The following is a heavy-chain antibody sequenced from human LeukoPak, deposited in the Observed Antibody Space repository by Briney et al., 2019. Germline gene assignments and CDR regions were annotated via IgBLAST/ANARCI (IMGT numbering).Heavy chain of an antibody. D-gene: IGHD2-8*01. Sequence: GGSLRLSCAASGFTFSSYAMRWVRQAPAKGLEWVSAISGSGGSTYYADSVKGRFTISRDNSKNTLYLQMNSLRAEDTAVYYCAKDNSLIYYYYGMDVWGQGTTVTVSS. CDR1: GFTFSSYA. CDR3: AKDNSLIYYYYGMDV. CDR2: ISGSGGST. J-gene: IGHJ6*02. V-gene: IGHV3-23*01.